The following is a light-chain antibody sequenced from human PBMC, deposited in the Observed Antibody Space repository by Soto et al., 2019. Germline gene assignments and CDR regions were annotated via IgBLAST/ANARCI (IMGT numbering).Light chain of an antibody. CDR3: LQYGSAPYS. V-gene: IGKV3-20*01. J-gene: IGKJ2*03. CDR1: QSVSLNY. Sequence: EVVLAQSPGTLSLSPGERAILSCRASQSVSLNYLAWYQQKPGQTPRLLIYGASSRATGIPDRFSGSGSGTDFTLTIGRLEPEDFVVYYCLQYGSAPYSFGQGTKLEIK. CDR2: GAS.